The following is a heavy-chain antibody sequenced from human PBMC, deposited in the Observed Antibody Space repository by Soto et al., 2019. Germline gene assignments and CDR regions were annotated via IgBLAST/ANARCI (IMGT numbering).Heavy chain of an antibody. CDR2: IYYSGST. CDR1: GGSISSYY. Sequence: SETLSLTCTVSGGSISSYYWSWIRQPPGKGLEWIGYIYYSGSTNYNPSLKSRVTISVDTSKNQFSLKLSSVTAADTAVYYCARGVAVDGTPLFFYYYYGMDVWGQGTKVTVYS. D-gene: IGHD6-19*01. J-gene: IGHJ6*02. CDR3: ARGVAVDGTPLFFYYYYGMDV. V-gene: IGHV4-59*01.